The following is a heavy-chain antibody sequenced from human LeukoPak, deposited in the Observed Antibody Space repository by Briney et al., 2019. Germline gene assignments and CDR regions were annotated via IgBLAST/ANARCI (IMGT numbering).Heavy chain of an antibody. Sequence: GGSLRLSCAASGFTFSSYTIHWVRQAPGKGLEWVADTSHDGNNKYYADSVKGRFTISRDNSKNTLYLQMNSLRAEDTAVYYCARDQRWFEYWGQGALVTVTS. J-gene: IGHJ4*02. D-gene: IGHD2-15*01. CDR2: TSHDGNNK. V-gene: IGHV3-30-3*01. CDR3: ARDQRWFEY. CDR1: GFTFSSYT.